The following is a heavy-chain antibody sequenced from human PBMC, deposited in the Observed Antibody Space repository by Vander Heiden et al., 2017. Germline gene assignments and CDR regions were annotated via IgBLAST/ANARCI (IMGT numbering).Heavy chain of an antibody. V-gene: IGHV4-4*07. J-gene: IGHJ3*02. CDR2: IYTSGST. Sequence: VLLQESGPGLVKPSETLPLTCTVSGGSISSYCWSWIRQPAGKGLEWIGRIYTSGSTNYNPSLKSRVTMSLDTSKNQFSLKLSSVTAADTAVYYCARVLGSGWPHDAFDIWGQGTMVTVSS. D-gene: IGHD6-19*01. CDR3: ARVLGSGWPHDAFDI. CDR1: GGSISSYC.